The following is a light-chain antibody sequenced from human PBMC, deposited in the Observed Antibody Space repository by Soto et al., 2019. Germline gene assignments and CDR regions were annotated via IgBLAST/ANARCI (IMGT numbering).Light chain of an antibody. J-gene: IGLJ2*01. V-gene: IGLV1-51*02. CDR3: GTWDSSLNAAV. CDR1: SSNIGKNY. CDR2: EDH. Sequence: QSVLTQSPSVSAAPGQKVTISCSGGSSNIGKNYVSWYQHLPGTAPKLLIYEDHKRPSGIPDRFSGSKSATSATLGITGLQTGDEADYYCGTWDSSLNAAVFGGGTKVTVL.